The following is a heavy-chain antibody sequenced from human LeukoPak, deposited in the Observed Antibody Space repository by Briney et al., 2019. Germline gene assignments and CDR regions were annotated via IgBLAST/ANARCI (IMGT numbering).Heavy chain of an antibody. CDR1: GGSFSGYY. D-gene: IGHD3-10*01. CDR2: INHSGST. V-gene: IGHV4-34*01. CDR3: ARATYYYGSGSYYNLDRRYYYYYMDV. Sequence: SETLSLTCAVYGGSFSGYYWSWIRQPPGKGLEWIGEINHSGSTNYNPSLKSRVTISVDTSKNQFSLKLSSVTAADTAVYYCARATYYYGSGSYYNLDRRYYYYYMDVWGKGTTVTVSS. J-gene: IGHJ6*03.